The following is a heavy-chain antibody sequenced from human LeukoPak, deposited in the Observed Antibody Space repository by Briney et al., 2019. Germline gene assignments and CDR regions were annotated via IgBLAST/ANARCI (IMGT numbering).Heavy chain of an antibody. CDR1: GFTFSSYW. J-gene: IGHJ3*02. D-gene: IGHD3-9*01. CDR3: ARVDRLSDAFDI. Sequence: GSLRVSCAASGFTFSSYWMSWVRQAPGKGLEWVANIKQDGSDKYYVDSVKGRFTISRDNAKNSLYLQMNSLRAEDTAVYYCARVDRLSDAFDIWGQGTMVTVSS. V-gene: IGHV3-7*01. CDR2: IKQDGSDK.